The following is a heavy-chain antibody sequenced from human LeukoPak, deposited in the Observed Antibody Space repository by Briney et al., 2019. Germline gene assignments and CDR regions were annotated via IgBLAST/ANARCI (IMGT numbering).Heavy chain of an antibody. D-gene: IGHD5-18*01. CDR3: AKGGSYSYSDY. J-gene: IGHJ4*02. Sequence: GGSLRLSCAASGFTFTSYAMSWVRQAPGKGLEWVSSLSGSGGSTYYADSVKGRFTISRDNSKNTLHLQMNSLRAEDTAVYYCAKGGSYSYSDYWGQGTLVTVSS. CDR2: LSGSGGST. CDR1: GFTFTSYA. V-gene: IGHV3-23*01.